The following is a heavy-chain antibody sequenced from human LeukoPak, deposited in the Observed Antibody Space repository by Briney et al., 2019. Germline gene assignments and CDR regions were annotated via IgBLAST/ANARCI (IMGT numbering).Heavy chain of an antibody. CDR2: IYYSGST. D-gene: IGHD5-24*01. J-gene: IGHJ5*02. CDR3: ARDRGWLQGGFNWFDP. Sequence: SETLSLTCTVSGGSISSYYWSWIRQPPGKGLEWVGYIYYSGSTNYNPSLKSRVTISVDTSKNQFSLKLSSVTAADTAVYYCARDRGWLQGGFNWFDPWGQGTLVTVSS. CDR1: GGSISSYY. V-gene: IGHV4-59*01.